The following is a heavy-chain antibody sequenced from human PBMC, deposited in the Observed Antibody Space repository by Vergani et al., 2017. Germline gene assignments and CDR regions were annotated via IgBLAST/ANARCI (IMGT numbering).Heavy chain of an antibody. J-gene: IGHJ3*01. CDR1: GGSFSTGGQS. D-gene: IGHD2-21*01. CDR2: IYTSGAT. CDR3: AGDGGEYDKGALDV. Sequence: QVQLQESGPGLVKPSQTLSLTCTVSGGSFSTGGQSWTWLRQSAGKGLEWIGRIYTSGATNYNPPLRSRAIMSVDASKKQFSLKLTAMTDADTAVYCCAGDGGEYDKGALDVWGQGTKVTVTS. V-gene: IGHV4-61*02.